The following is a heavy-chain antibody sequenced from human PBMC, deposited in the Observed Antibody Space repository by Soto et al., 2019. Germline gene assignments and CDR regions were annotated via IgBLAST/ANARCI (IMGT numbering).Heavy chain of an antibody. CDR3: AREVSPDYHDAFDI. J-gene: IGHJ3*02. D-gene: IGHD3-16*02. CDR2: ISASGAAT. Sequence: PGGSLRLSCTASEFTFSNYAMSWVRQAPGKGLEWVSAISASGAATYYVDSVKGRFTISRDNSKNTLYVQMNSLRAEDTAVYYCAREVSPDYHDAFDIWGQGTMVTVSS. V-gene: IGHV3-23*01. CDR1: EFTFSNYA.